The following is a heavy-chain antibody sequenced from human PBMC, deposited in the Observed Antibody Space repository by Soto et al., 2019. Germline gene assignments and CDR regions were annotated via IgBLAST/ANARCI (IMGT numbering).Heavy chain of an antibody. D-gene: IGHD4-4*01. CDR3: ARVTPKGWFDP. V-gene: IGHV4-38-2*01. J-gene: IGHJ5*02. Sequence: NPSETLSLTCAVSGYSISSGYYWGWIRQPPGKGLEWIGSIYHSGSTYYNPSLKSRVTISVDTSKNQFSLKLSSVTAADTAVYYCARVTPKGWFDPWGQGTLVTVPQ. CDR1: GYSISSGYY. CDR2: IYHSGST.